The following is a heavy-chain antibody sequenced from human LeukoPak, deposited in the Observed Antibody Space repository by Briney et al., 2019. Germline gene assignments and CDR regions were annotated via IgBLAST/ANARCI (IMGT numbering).Heavy chain of an antibody. D-gene: IGHD5-12*01. CDR3: AREGYSGYDSLLDY. Sequence: ASVTVSCKASGYTFNGDYMHWVRQAPGQGLEWMGWINPNSGGTNYAQKFQGRVTMTRDTSISTAYMELSRLRSDDTAVYYCAREGYSGYDSLLDYWGQGTLVTVSS. CDR2: INPNSGGT. CDR1: GYTFNGDY. J-gene: IGHJ4*02. V-gene: IGHV1-2*02.